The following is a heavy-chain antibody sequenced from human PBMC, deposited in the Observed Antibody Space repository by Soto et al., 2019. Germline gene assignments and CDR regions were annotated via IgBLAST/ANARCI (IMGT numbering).Heavy chain of an antibody. J-gene: IGHJ6*03. D-gene: IGHD6-13*01. Sequence: SETLSLTCAVYGGSFSGYYWSWIRQPPGKGLEWIGEINHSGSTNYNPSLKSRVTISVDTSKNQFSLKLSSVTAADTAVYCCARGPPTGYSSSWDSSYYMDVWGQGTPVTVSS. CDR3: ARGPPTGYSSSWDSSYYMDV. CDR2: INHSGST. V-gene: IGHV4-34*01. CDR1: GGSFSGYY.